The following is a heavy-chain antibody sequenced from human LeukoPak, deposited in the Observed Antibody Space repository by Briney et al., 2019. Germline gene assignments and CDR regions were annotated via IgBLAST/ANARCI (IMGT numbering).Heavy chain of an antibody. CDR3: ARDHVPGITMLRGPPPGGMDV. V-gene: IGHV3-74*01. Sequence: GGSLRLSCAASGFTFSSYWMFWVRQAPGKGLVWVSRINSDGTSTSYADSEKGRFTISRDNAKNTLYLQVNSLRVEDTAVYYCARDHVPGITMLRGPPPGGMDVWGQGTTVTVSS. CDR2: INSDGTST. CDR1: GFTFSSYW. D-gene: IGHD3-10*01. J-gene: IGHJ6*02.